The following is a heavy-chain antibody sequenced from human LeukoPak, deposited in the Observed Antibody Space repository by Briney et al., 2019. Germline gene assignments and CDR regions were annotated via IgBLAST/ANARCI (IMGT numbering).Heavy chain of an antibody. CDR3: AKDLKVLDSYYYGMDV. D-gene: IGHD2-2*03. CDR2: ISYDGSNK. V-gene: IGHV3-30*18. J-gene: IGHJ6*02. Sequence: GGSLRLSCAASGFTFSSYGMHWVRQAPGKGLEWVAVISYDGSNKYYADSVKGRFTISGDNSKNTLYLQMNSLRAEDTAVYYCAKDLKVLDSYYYGMDVWGRGTTVTVSS. CDR1: GFTFSSYG.